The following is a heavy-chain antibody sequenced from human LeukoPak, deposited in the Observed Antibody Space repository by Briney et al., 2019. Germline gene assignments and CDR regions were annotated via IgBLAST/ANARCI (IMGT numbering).Heavy chain of an antibody. CDR1: GFTFSRYS. CDR2: ISKNSDDI. J-gene: IGHJ6*03. Sequence: GGSLRLSCAGSGFTFSRYSMNWFRQAPGKGLEWVSYISKNSDDIYNADSVRGRFTISRDNAKNSLYLQMNSLRAEDTAVYYCARLGYCSSTSCYLDYYYYMDVWGKGTTVTVSS. D-gene: IGHD2-2*01. V-gene: IGHV3-21*05. CDR3: ARLGYCSSTSCYLDYYYYMDV.